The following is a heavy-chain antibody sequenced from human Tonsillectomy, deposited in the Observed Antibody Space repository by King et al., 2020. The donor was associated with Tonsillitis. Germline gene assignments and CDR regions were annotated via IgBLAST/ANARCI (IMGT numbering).Heavy chain of an antibody. D-gene: IGHD3-10*01. Sequence: VQLVESGGGLVQPGGSLRLSCAASGFTFSSYAMSWVRQAPGKGLEWVSALSGSGGSTYYADSVKGRFTISRDNSKNTLYLQMNSLRAEDTAVYYCAKDRLLIWFGELWGFAYWGLGTLVTVSS. J-gene: IGHJ4*02. CDR3: AKDRLLIWFGELWGFAY. CDR2: LSGSGGST. V-gene: IGHV3-23*04. CDR1: GFTFSSYA.